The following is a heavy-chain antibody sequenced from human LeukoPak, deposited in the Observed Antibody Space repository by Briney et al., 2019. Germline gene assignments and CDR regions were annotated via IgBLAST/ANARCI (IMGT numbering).Heavy chain of an antibody. D-gene: IGHD1-7*01. Sequence: GGSLRLSCAASGFTFSSYGMHWVRQAPGKGLEWVAVIWYDGSNKYYADSVKGRFTISRDNSKNTLYLQMNSLRAEDTAVYYCAKCPLTPNFLDVWGQGTTVTVSS. CDR3: AKCPLTPNFLDV. J-gene: IGHJ6*02. V-gene: IGHV3-33*06. CDR2: IWYDGSNK. CDR1: GFTFSSYG.